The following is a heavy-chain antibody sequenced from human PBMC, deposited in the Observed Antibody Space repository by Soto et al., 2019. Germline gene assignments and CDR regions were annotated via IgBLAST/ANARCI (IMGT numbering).Heavy chain of an antibody. CDR3: ARGPLKNCDFWSGTKNWFDP. CDR2: INHSGST. V-gene: IGHV4-34*01. J-gene: IGHJ5*02. D-gene: IGHD3-3*01. Sequence: SETLSLTCAVYGGSFSGYYWSWIRQPPGKGLEWIGEINHSGSTNYNPSLKSRVTISVDTSKNQFSLKLSSVTAADTAVYYCARGPLKNCDFWSGTKNWFDPWGQGTLVTVGS. CDR1: GGSFSGYY.